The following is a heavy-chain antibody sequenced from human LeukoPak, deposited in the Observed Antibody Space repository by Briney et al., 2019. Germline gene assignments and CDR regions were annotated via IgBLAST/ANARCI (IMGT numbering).Heavy chain of an antibody. CDR2: IGAGGTFT. J-gene: IGHJ4*02. CDR3: ARPGSASGYWVH. CDR1: GFTFSSYA. D-gene: IGHD3-3*01. Sequence: GGSLRLSCTASGFTFSSYAMNWVRQAPGKGLEWVSGIGAGGTFTYYADSVRDRFTISRDTAKNTVYLQMNSLRVDDTAAYYCARPGSASGYWVHWGQGTLVTVSS. V-gene: IGHV3-23*01.